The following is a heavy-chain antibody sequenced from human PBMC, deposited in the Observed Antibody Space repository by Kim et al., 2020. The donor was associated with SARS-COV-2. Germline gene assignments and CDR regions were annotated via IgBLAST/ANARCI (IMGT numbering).Heavy chain of an antibody. V-gene: IGHV5-10-1*01. Sequence: SPSFQGHVTISADKSISTAYLQWSSLKASDTAMYYCARRAMVRGVIEGMDVWGQGTTVTVSS. J-gene: IGHJ6*02. D-gene: IGHD3-10*01. CDR3: ARRAMVRGVIEGMDV.